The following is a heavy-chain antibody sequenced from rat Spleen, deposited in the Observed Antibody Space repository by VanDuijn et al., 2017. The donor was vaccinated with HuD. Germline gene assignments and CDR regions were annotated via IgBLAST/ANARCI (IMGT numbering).Heavy chain of an antibody. V-gene: IGHV3-3*01. J-gene: IGHJ1*01. Sequence: EVQLQESGPGLVKPSQSLSLTCSVTGHSISSSYRWNWIRKFPGNKLEWMGYINSAGITVYNPSLKSRISITLDTSKNQLFLQLNSVTTEDTATYYCAKAVTGSSGYWYFDFWGPGTMVTVSS. CDR2: INSAGIT. D-gene: IGHD5-1*01. CDR1: GHSISSSYR. CDR3: AKAVTGSSGYWYFDF.